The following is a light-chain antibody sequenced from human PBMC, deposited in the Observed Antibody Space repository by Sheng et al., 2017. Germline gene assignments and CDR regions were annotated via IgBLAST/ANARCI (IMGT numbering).Light chain of an antibody. CDR1: QSISSY. Sequence: DIQMTQSPSSLSASVGDRVTITCRASQSISSYLHWYQQKPGKAPNLLIFAASNLQGGVPSRFSGSGSGTEFTLTISSLQPEDFATYYCQQSYSAPPTFGQGTKVEIK. CDR2: AAS. J-gene: IGKJ1*01. CDR3: QQSYSAPPT. V-gene: IGKV1-39*01.